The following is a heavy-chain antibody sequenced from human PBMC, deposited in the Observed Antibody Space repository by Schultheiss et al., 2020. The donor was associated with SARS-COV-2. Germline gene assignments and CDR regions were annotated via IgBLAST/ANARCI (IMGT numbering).Heavy chain of an antibody. Sequence: GGSLRLSCAASGFTFSSYSMNWVRQAPGKGLEWVSGISWNSGSIGYADSVKGRFTISRDNAKNSLYLQMNSLRAEDTALYYCAKDTVDQPNNWFDPWGQGTLVTVSS. D-gene: IGHD5-12*01. CDR1: GFTFSSYS. CDR3: AKDTVDQPNNWFDP. V-gene: IGHV3-9*01. J-gene: IGHJ5*02. CDR2: ISWNSGSI.